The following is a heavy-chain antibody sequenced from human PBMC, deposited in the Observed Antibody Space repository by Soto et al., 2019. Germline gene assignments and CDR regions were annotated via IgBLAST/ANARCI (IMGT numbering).Heavy chain of an antibody. D-gene: IGHD2-15*01. CDR2: MNPNSGNT. CDR1: GYTFTSYD. Sequence: ASVKVSCKASGYTFTSYDINWVRQAPGQRLEWMGWMNPNSGNTGYAQKFQGRVTMTRNTSISTAYMALSSLRSEDTAVYYCARGGDCSGGSSYGHPAMEVWGKGSTVTVSS. CDR3: ARGGDCSGGSSYGHPAMEV. J-gene: IGHJ6*03. V-gene: IGHV1-8*01.